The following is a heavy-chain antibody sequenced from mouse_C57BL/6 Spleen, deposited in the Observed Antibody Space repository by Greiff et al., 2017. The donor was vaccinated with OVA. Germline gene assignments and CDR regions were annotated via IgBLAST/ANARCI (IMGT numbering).Heavy chain of an antibody. CDR1: GYTFTSYT. CDR3: ARSSSGPDYFDY. D-gene: IGHD3-2*02. V-gene: IGHV1-4*01. CDR2: INPSSGYT. J-gene: IGHJ2*01. Sequence: QVQLQQSGAELARPGASVKMSCKASGYTFTSYTMHWVKQRPGPGLEWIGYINPSSGYTKYNQKFKDKATLTADKSSSTAYMQLSSLTSEDSAVYYCARSSSGPDYFDYWGQGTTLTVSS.